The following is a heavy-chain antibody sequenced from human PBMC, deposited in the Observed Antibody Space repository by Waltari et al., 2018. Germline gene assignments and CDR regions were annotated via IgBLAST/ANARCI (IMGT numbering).Heavy chain of an antibody. V-gene: IGHV3-74*01. CDR3: VRSGFLDV. D-gene: IGHD3-10*01. CDR2: IKPGGSVT. CDR1: GFSFSTYW. Sequence: EVQLVESGGGLVQPGGSLSISCEASGFSFSTYWMNWARQVTGEELACIARIKPGGSVTAYADSVSGRFTISRDNARNTLYLQMDSLRADDTAIYYFVRSGFLDVWGQGTTVTVSS. J-gene: IGHJ6*02.